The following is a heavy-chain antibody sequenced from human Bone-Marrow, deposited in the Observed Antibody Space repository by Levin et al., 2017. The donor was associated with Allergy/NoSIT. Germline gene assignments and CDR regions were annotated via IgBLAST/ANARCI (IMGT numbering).Heavy chain of an antibody. CDR2: VSPDGKIL. V-gene: IGHV3-74*01. Sequence: GESLKISCAASGFTLSTYWMHWVRQAPGGQLVCVSRVSPDGKILYYADSVKGRFTLSRDTAKNMLYLQMNSLRVEDTATYYCARDPGSERGMNDALDTWGQGTLVTVSS. CDR3: ARDPGSERGMNDALDT. J-gene: IGHJ3*02. D-gene: IGHD6-13*01. CDR1: GFTLSTYW.